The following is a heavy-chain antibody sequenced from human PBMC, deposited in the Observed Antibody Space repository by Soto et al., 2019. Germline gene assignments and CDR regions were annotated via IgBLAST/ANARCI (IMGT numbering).Heavy chain of an antibody. Sequence: SSETLSLTCAVSGGSISSGGYSWSWIRQPPGKGLEWIGYIHHSGSTYYNPSLKSRVTISVDRSKNQFSLKLSSVTAADTAVYYCARGPNNWNYRGGRPFDYWGQGTLVTVSS. CDR1: GGSISSGGYS. CDR3: ARGPNNWNYRGGRPFDY. V-gene: IGHV4-30-2*01. D-gene: IGHD1-7*01. CDR2: IHHSGST. J-gene: IGHJ4*02.